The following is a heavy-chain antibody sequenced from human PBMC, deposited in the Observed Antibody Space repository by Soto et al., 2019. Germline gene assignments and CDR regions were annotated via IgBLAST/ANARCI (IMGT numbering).Heavy chain of an antibody. D-gene: IGHD6-6*01. CDR1: GGTFSSYA. J-gene: IGHJ4*02. Sequence: SVKVSCKASGGTFSSYAISWVRQAPGQGLEWMGGIIPIFGTANYAQKFQGRVTITADESTSTAYMELSSLRSEDTAVYYCAREGYSSSRAYYFDYWGQGTLVTISS. CDR3: AREGYSSSRAYYFDY. V-gene: IGHV1-69*13. CDR2: IIPIFGTA.